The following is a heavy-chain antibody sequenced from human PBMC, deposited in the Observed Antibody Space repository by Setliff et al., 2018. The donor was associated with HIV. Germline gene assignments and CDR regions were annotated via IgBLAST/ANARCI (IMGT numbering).Heavy chain of an antibody. CDR3: ARDCRVGWVFTYGMDV. CDR2: IDSSTTYI. J-gene: IGHJ6*02. V-gene: IGHV3-21*04. CDR1: GFTFSTSA. D-gene: IGHD6-13*01. Sequence: GGSLRLSCAASGFTFSTSAMTWVRRTPGKGLEWVSSIDSSTTYIHYADSVKGRFTISRDNSKNTLFLQMNSLRPEDTAVYYCARDCRVGWVFTYGMDVWGQGTLVTVSS.